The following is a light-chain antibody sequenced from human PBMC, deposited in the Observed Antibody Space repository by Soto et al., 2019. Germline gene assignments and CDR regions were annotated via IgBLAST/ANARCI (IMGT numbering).Light chain of an antibody. Sequence: IHMTQSPSSLSASVGNRVTITCQASQNINNYLNWYQQKPWKAPKLLIYDASTLQTGVPSRFSGSGSGTDFTLTISYLQSEDFGTYYCQQFYNYPRTFGQGTKVDIK. CDR2: DAS. V-gene: IGKV1-33*01. CDR3: QQFYNYPRT. CDR1: QNINNY. J-gene: IGKJ1*01.